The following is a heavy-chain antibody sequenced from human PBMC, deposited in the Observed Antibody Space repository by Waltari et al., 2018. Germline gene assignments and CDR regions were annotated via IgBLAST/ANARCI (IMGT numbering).Heavy chain of an antibody. D-gene: IGHD6-13*01. Sequence: QVQLQESGPGLVKPSETLSLTCTVSGGSISSYYWSWIRQPPGKGLEWLGYIYYSGSTNYNPSLKSRVTISVDPSKNQVSLKLSAVTAADTAVYYCARAPLIAAAGTAVYYYYYYMDVWGKGTTVTVSS. CDR1: GGSISSYY. J-gene: IGHJ6*03. CDR2: IYYSGST. CDR3: ARAPLIAAAGTAVYYYYYYMDV. V-gene: IGHV4-59*01.